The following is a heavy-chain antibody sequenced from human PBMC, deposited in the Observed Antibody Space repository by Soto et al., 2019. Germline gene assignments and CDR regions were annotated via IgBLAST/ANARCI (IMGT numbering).Heavy chain of an antibody. D-gene: IGHD2-2*01. V-gene: IGHV4-59*12. CDR3: ARESSTSNYYYSAMDV. CDR1: GGSISSYY. CDR2: IYYSGST. Sequence: SETLSLTCTVSGGSISSYYWSWIRQPPGKGLEWIGYIYYSGSTNYNPSLKSRVTISVDTSKNQFSLKLSSVTAADTAVYYCARESSTSNYYYSAMDVWGQGTTVTVSS. J-gene: IGHJ6*02.